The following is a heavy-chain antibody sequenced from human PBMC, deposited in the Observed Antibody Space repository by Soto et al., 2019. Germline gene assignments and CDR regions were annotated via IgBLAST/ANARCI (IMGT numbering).Heavy chain of an antibody. J-gene: IGHJ6*03. CDR1: GGSISSSSYY. D-gene: IGHD6-6*01. Sequence: SETLSLTCTVSGGSISSSSYYWGWIRQPPGKGLEWIGSIYYSGSTYYNPSLKSRVTISVDTSKNQFSLKLSSVTAADTAVYYCARPRPAPYYYYYMDVWGKGTTVTVSS. V-gene: IGHV4-39*01. CDR3: ARPRPAPYYYYYMDV. CDR2: IYYSGST.